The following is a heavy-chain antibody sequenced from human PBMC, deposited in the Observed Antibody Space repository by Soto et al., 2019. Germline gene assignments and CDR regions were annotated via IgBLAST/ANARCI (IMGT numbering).Heavy chain of an antibody. D-gene: IGHD4-4*01. V-gene: IGHV3-7*01. CDR1: GFTFSDSW. CDR2: IKPDESEK. Sequence: EVQLVESGGGLVQPGGSLRLSCTASGFTFSDSWMTWVRQAPGKGLEWVARIKPDESEKKYADSVKGRFSISRDNAKNSMYWQMDSLRGEDTAVYYCVRGGSNYASWGKGTLVTVSS. J-gene: IGHJ5*02. CDR3: VRGGSNYAS.